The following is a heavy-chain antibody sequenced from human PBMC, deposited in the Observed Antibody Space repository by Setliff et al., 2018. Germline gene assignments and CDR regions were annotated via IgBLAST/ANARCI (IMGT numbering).Heavy chain of an antibody. CDR1: GDSILSPTYT. J-gene: IGHJ3*01. V-gene: IGHV4-31*01. CDR2: ISRSGAT. Sequence: SETLSLTCTVSGDSILSPTYTWTWIRQLPGKGLEWIGYISRSGATSYNWSLKRQITISLDTSKNQFFLNLTSVTAADTATYYCASWWSAIAFDLWGQGKLVTVSS. CDR3: ASWWSAIAFDL. D-gene: IGHD2-15*01.